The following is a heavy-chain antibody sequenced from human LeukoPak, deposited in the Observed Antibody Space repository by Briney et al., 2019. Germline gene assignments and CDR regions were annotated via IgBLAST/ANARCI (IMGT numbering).Heavy chain of an antibody. D-gene: IGHD3-22*01. V-gene: IGHV4-34*01. CDR2: INHSGST. Sequence: SKTLSLTCAVYGGSFSGYYWSWIRQPPGKGLEWIGEINHSGSTNYNPSLKSRVTISVDTSKNQFSLKLSSVTAADTAVYYCARGKIADDSSGYYSDYWGQGTLVTVSS. CDR3: ARGKIADDSSGYYSDY. J-gene: IGHJ4*02. CDR1: GGSFSGYY.